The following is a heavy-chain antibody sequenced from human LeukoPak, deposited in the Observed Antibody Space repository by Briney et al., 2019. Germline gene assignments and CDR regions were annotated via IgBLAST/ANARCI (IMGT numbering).Heavy chain of an antibody. CDR2: ISSSSSTI. J-gene: IGHJ5*02. CDR3: ARGPTTEVTNWFDP. CDR1: GFTFSSYS. Sequence: GGSLRLSCAASGFTFSSYSMNWVRQAPGKGLEWVSYISSSSSTIYYADSVKGRFTISRDNAKNSLYLQMNSLRAEDTAVYYCARGPTTEVTNWFDPWGQGTLVTVSP. V-gene: IGHV3-48*04. D-gene: IGHD4-23*01.